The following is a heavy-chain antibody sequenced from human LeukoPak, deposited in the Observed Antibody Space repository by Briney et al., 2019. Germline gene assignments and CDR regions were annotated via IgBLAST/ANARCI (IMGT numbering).Heavy chain of an antibody. CDR3: ARDDGISYYFDY. V-gene: IGHV3-21*01. CDR2: ISSSSSYI. J-gene: IGHJ4*02. Sequence: GGSLRLSCAASGFTFSSYSMNWVRQAPGKGLEWVSSISSSSSYIYYADSVKGRFTISRDNAKNSLYLQMNSLRAEDTAVYYCARDDGISYYFDYWGQGTLVTVSS. CDR1: GFTFSSYS.